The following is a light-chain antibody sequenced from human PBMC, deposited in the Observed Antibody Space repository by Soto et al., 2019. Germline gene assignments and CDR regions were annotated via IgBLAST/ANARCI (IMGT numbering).Light chain of an antibody. CDR2: GTS. CDR1: QSVSGD. CDR3: QQYNSWPPIT. Sequence: EIVMTQSPATLSVSSGERATLSCRASQSVSGDLAWYQQRPGQAPRLLIYGTSTRATGIPARFSGSGSGTEFTLTISSLQSEDFAVYYCQQYNSWPPITFGQGTRLEIK. J-gene: IGKJ5*01. V-gene: IGKV3-15*01.